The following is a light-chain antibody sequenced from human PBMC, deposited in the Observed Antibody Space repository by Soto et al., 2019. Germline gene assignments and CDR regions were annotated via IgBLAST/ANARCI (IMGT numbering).Light chain of an antibody. Sequence: QSALTQPASVSGSPGQSITISCTGTSSDVGAYNYVSWYQQHAGKAPKFMIFEVSSRPSGVSNRFSGCKSGNTASLTISGLQSEDEADYYCSSYTTSGTLVFGGGTKLTV. CDR2: EVS. V-gene: IGLV2-14*01. J-gene: IGLJ2*01. CDR1: SSDVGAYNY. CDR3: SSYTTSGTLV.